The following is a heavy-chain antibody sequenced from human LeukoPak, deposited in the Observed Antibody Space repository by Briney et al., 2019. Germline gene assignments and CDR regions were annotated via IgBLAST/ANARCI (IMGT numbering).Heavy chain of an antibody. CDR2: IKQDGSEK. CDR3: VRTFYYDSSGYGTPGEYFQH. J-gene: IGHJ1*01. D-gene: IGHD3-22*01. CDR1: GFTFSRYW. Sequence: GGSLRLSCAASGFTFSRYWMSWVRQAPGKGLEWVASIKQDGSEKYYADSVKGRFTISRDNAKNSLFLQMSSLRVEDTAMYYCVRTFYYDSSGYGTPGEYFQHWGQGTLVTVPS. V-gene: IGHV3-7*01.